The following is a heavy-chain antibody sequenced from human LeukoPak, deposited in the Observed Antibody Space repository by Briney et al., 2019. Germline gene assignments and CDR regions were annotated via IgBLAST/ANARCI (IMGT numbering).Heavy chain of an antibody. Sequence: GGSLRLSCAASGFTFSPYSMNWVRQAPGKGLEWVSSISSISTYIYYADAVKGRFTISRDNAKNSLYLQMNSLRAEDTAVYYCARLQKHYDYYYMDVWGKGTTVTVSS. D-gene: IGHD4-11*01. CDR3: ARLQKHYDYYYMDV. V-gene: IGHV3-21*01. CDR2: ISSISTYI. CDR1: GFTFSPYS. J-gene: IGHJ6*03.